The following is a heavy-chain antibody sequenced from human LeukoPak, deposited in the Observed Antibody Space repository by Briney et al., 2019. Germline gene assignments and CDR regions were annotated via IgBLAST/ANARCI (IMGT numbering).Heavy chain of an antibody. CDR1: GYTFTGYY. Sequence: GASVKVSCKASGYTFTGYYMHWVRQAPGQGLEWMGWINPNSGGTNYAQKFQGRVTMTRDTSISTAYMELSRLRSDDTAVYYCARDYGTYRRGTAMVRPQFDYWGQGTLVTVSS. CDR3: ARDYGTYRRGTAMVRPQFDY. J-gene: IGHJ4*02. D-gene: IGHD5-18*01. CDR2: INPNSGGT. V-gene: IGHV1-2*02.